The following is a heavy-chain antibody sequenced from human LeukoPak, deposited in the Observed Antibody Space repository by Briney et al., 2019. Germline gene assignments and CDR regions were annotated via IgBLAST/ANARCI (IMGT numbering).Heavy chain of an antibody. D-gene: IGHD3-9*01. Sequence: GGSLRLSCAASGFTFSSYWMSWVRQAPGKGLEWVANIKQDGSEKYYVDSVKGRFTISRDNAKNSLYLQMNSLRAEDTAVYYCARDRPIYYDILTGYYKKYYYYGMDVWGQGTTVTVSS. J-gene: IGHJ6*02. CDR2: IKQDGSEK. CDR1: GFTFSSYW. V-gene: IGHV3-7*01. CDR3: ARDRPIYYDILTGYYKKYYYYGMDV.